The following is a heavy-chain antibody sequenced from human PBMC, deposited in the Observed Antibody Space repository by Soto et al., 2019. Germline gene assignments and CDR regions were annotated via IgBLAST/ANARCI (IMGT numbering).Heavy chain of an antibody. J-gene: IGHJ4*02. CDR1: GFTFSSYG. CDR3: ARAQPPPYFDY. V-gene: IGHV3-33*01. Sequence: PGGSLRLSCAASGFTFSSYGMHWVRQAPGKGLEWVAVIWYDGSNKYYADSVKGRFTISRDNSKNTLYLQMNSLRAEDTAVYYCARAQPPPYFDYWGQGTLVTVSS. CDR2: IWYDGSNK. D-gene: IGHD1-1*01.